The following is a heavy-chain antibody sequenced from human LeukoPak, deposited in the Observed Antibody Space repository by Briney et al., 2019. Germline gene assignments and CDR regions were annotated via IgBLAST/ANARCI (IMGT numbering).Heavy chain of an antibody. CDR3: AREYYYDSSGYSVDYYYYGMDV. CDR1: GYTFTDYF. CDR2: INPNSGGT. D-gene: IGHD3-22*01. Sequence: ASVRVSCKTSGYTFTDYFVHWVRQAPGQGLEWMGWINPNSGGTEYAQKFLGRVTMTRDTSISTAYMELSRLRSDDTAVYFCAREYYYDSSGYSVDYYYYGMDVWGQGTTVTVSS. V-gene: IGHV1-2*02. J-gene: IGHJ6*02.